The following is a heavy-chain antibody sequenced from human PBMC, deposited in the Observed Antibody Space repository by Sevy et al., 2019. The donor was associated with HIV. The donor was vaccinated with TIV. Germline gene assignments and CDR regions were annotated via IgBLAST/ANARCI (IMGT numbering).Heavy chain of an antibody. J-gene: IGHJ4*02. CDR3: AREGCSKPHDY. Sequence: GGSLRLSCVASGFNFNIYSFSWVRQTPGKGLEWVSTLSFGCGKINYADSVQGRFTISIDDSKNTLYLEMNSLRVEDTAIYYCAREGCSKPHDYWGQGTLVTVSS. CDR1: GFNFNIYS. V-gene: IGHV3-23*01. D-gene: IGHD3-10*02. CDR2: LSFGCGKI.